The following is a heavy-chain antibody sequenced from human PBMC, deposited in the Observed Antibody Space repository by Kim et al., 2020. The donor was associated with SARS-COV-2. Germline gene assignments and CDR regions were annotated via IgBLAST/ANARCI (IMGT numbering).Heavy chain of an antibody. CDR1: GGSFSGYY. V-gene: IGHV4-34*01. CDR2: INHSGRT. CDR3: ARRLANTSGWGSHYCDL. Sequence: SETLSLTCAVYGGSFSGYYWSWIRQPPGKGLEWIGEINHSGRTNYNPSPKSRGTISVDTSKNQFSLKLTSVTAADTAVYYCARRLANTSGWGSHYCDLWGQGTPVTVSS. J-gene: IGHJ1*01. D-gene: IGHD3-10*01.